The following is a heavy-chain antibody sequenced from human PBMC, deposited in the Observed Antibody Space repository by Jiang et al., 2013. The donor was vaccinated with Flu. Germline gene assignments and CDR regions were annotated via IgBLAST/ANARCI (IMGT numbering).Heavy chain of an antibody. V-gene: IGHV1-18*01. CDR1: GYTFTSYG. Sequence: GAEVKKPGASVKVSCKASGYTFTSYGISWVRQAPGQGLEWMGWISAYNGNTNYAQKLQGRVTMTTDTSTSTAYMELRSLRSDDTAVYYCASRAYCGGDCYPGAFDIWGQGTMVTVPS. CDR3: ASRAYCGGDCYPGAFDI. D-gene: IGHD2-21*02. CDR2: ISAYNGNT. J-gene: IGHJ3*02.